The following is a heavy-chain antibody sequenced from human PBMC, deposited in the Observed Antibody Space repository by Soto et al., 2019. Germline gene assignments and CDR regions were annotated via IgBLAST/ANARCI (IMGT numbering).Heavy chain of an antibody. D-gene: IGHD2-15*01. CDR1: GFTFSSYG. CDR3: AKYNRYCSGGSCYSAYMDV. Sequence: GGSLRLSCAASGFTFSSYGMHWVRQAPGKGLEWVAVISYDGSNKYYADSVKGRFTISRDNSKNTLYLQMNSLRAEDTAVYYCAKYNRYCSGGSCYSAYMDVWGKGTTVTVSS. CDR2: ISYDGSNK. V-gene: IGHV3-30*18. J-gene: IGHJ6*03.